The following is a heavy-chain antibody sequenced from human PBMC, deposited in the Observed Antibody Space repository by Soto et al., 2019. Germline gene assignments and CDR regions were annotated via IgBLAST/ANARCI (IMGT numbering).Heavy chain of an antibody. CDR2: INHSGST. CDR1: GGSFRGYY. CDR3: ARTGGMDV. J-gene: IGHJ6*02. Sequence: QVQLQQWGAGLLKPSETLSLTCAVYGGSFRGYYWSWLRQPPGKGPEWIGEINHSGSTKYNPSLARRVTMSVDTSKNQASLKLNSVRAADRGVYYCARTGGMDVWSQGATVTVSS. V-gene: IGHV4-34*01.